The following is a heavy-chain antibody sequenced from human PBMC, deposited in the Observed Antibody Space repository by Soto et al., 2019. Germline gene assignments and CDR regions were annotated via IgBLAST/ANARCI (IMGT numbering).Heavy chain of an antibody. J-gene: IGHJ4*02. CDR3: ARDLQYYYDSSGYLAWVY. V-gene: IGHV1-18*01. CDR1: GYTFTSYG. CDR2: ISAYNGNT. Sequence: ASVKVSCKASGYTFTSYGISWVRQAPGQGLGWMGWISAYNGNTNYAQKLQGRVTMTTDTSTSTAYMELRSLRSDDTAVYYCARDLQYYYDSSGYLAWVYWGQGTLVTVSS. D-gene: IGHD3-22*01.